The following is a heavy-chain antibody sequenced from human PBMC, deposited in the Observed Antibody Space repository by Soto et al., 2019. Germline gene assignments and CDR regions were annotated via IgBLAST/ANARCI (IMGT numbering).Heavy chain of an antibody. J-gene: IGHJ4*02. CDR1: GYTFTSYG. D-gene: IGHD3-10*01. V-gene: IGHV1-18*01. Sequence: QVQLVQSGAEVKKPGASVKVSCKASGYTFTSYGISWVRQAPGQGLEWMGWISAYNGNTNYAQKLQGRATVPTDTSTCTAYMELRSLRSDDTAVYYCARDLPENGSGSYADYWGQGTLVTVSS. CDR2: ISAYNGNT. CDR3: ARDLPENGSGSYADY.